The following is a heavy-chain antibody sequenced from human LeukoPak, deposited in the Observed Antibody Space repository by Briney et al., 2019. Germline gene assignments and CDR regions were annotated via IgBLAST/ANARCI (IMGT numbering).Heavy chain of an antibody. CDR2: IYHSGST. J-gene: IGHJ6*03. D-gene: IGHD5-12*01. CDR3: AREVATITYYYYMDV. Sequence: SETLSLTCTVSGYSIRSGYYWGWIRQPPGKGLEWIGNIYHSGSTYSSPSLKSRVTISVDKSKNQFSLKLNSVTAADTAVYYCAREVATITYYYYMDVWGKGTTVTVSS. V-gene: IGHV4-38-2*02. CDR1: GYSIRSGYY.